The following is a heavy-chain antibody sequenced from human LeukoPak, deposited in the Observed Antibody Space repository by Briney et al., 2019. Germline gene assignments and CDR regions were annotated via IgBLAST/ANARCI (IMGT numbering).Heavy chain of an antibody. CDR1: GGSICSEH. J-gene: IGHJ6*02. V-gene: IGHV4-4*07. CDR3: ARDLVVVPAAYYYYYGMDV. CDR2: IYTSGST. Sequence: SETLSLTCTVSGGSICSEHGSWSRQPAGKGLEGIGRIYTSGSTNYNPSLKSRVTMSVDTSKNQFSLNLSSVTAADTAAYYCARDLVVVPAAYYYYYGMDVWGQGTTVTVSS. D-gene: IGHD2-2*01.